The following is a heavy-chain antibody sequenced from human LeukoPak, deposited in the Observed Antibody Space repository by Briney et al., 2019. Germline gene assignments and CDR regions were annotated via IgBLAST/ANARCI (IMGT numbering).Heavy chain of an antibody. CDR2: IYPGDSDT. Sequence: GESLKISCKGSGYTFFTYWIGWVRQMPGKGLEWMGIIYPGDSDTRYSPSFQGQVTISADKSISTAYLQWSSLKASDSAIYYCARYRTYYYDSGSYYNRSYWHFDLWGCGTLVTVSS. J-gene: IGHJ2*01. D-gene: IGHD3-10*01. V-gene: IGHV5-51*01. CDR1: GYTFFTYW. CDR3: ARYRTYYYDSGSYYNRSYWHFDL.